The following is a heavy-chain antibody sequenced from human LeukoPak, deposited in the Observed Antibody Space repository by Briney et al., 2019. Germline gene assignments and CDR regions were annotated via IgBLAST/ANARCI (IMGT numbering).Heavy chain of an antibody. V-gene: IGHV1-18*01. CDR3: ARVDSGGHSDFDYFDY. D-gene: IGHD4-23*01. CDR1: GYTFTSYV. Sequence: ASVKVSCKASGYTFTSYVISWVRQAPRQGLEWMGWISAYNGNTNYAQKFQGRVTMTTDTSTSTAYMELRNLRSDDTAVYYCARVDSGGHSDFDYFDYWGQGTLVTVSS. CDR2: ISAYNGNT. J-gene: IGHJ4*02.